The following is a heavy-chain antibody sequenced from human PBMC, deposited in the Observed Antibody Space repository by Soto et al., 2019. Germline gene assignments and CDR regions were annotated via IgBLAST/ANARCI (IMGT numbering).Heavy chain of an antibody. V-gene: IGHV1-18*01. CDR2: ITAYNGNT. CDR1: GYTFINHG. CDR3: ARETNYYLDY. Sequence: QVQLEQSGGDVKKPGSSLKVSCKASGYTFINHGIAWVRQAPGQGLEWMGWITAYNGNTNYAQKFRGRVTMTTDPSTTTAYMELRRLTSDATAVYYCARETNYYLDYWGQGSLVTVSS. J-gene: IGHJ4*02.